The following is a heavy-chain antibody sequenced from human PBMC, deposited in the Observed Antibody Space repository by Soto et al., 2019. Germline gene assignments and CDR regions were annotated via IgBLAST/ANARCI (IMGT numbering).Heavy chain of an antibody. D-gene: IGHD3-10*01. J-gene: IGHJ4*02. CDR2: IYYSGST. CDR3: ARHNYGSGSTYFDY. V-gene: IGHV4-59*08. Sequence: QVQLQESGPGLVKPSETLSLTCTVSGGSISSYYWSWIRQPPGKGLEWIGYIYYSGSTNYNPSLKIRVTISVDTSKNRFSLKLNSMTAADTAVYYCARHNYGSGSTYFDYWGQGTLVTVSS. CDR1: GGSISSYY.